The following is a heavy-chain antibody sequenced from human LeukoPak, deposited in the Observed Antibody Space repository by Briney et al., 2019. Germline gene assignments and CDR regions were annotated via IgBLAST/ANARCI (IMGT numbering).Heavy chain of an antibody. J-gene: IGHJ4*02. Sequence: ASVKVSCKASGYAFTSYGISWVRQAPGQGLEWMGWVSTYNGDTNYAQKFQGRVTITTDESTSTAYMELSSLRSEDTAVYYCARGVLQDYVWGSYPTIFDYWGQGTLVTVSS. D-gene: IGHD3-16*02. V-gene: IGHV1-18*01. CDR2: VSTYNGDT. CDR3: ARGVLQDYVWGSYPTIFDY. CDR1: GYAFTSYG.